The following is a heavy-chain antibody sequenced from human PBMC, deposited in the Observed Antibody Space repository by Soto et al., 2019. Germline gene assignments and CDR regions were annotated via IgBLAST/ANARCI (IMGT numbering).Heavy chain of an antibody. D-gene: IGHD2-15*01. CDR3: ARASLRSGPTTGWFDP. Sequence: QVQLVQSGAEVKKPGSSVKVSRKASGGTFSTYANSWVRQAPGQGLEWMGGIIPIFGTTSYAQKFQGRVTITADESTSTTYMELSSLRSEDTAVYYCARASLRSGPTTGWFDPWGQGTLVTVSS. V-gene: IGHV1-69*01. CDR1: GGTFSTYA. CDR2: IIPIFGTT. J-gene: IGHJ5*02.